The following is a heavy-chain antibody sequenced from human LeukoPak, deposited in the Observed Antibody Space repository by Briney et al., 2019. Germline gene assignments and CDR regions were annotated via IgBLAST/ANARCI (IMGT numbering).Heavy chain of an antibody. V-gene: IGHV4-4*02. J-gene: IGHJ6*03. CDR3: ARLPNEYYYDSSGYYYYYYYMDV. CDR2: IYHSGST. Sequence: SETLSLTCAVSGGSISSSYWWSWVRQPPGKGLEWIGEIYHSGSTNYNPSLKSRVTISVDTSKNQFSLKLSSVTAADTAVYYCARLPNEYYYDSSGYYYYYYYMDVWGKGTTVTISS. D-gene: IGHD3-22*01. CDR1: GGSISSSYW.